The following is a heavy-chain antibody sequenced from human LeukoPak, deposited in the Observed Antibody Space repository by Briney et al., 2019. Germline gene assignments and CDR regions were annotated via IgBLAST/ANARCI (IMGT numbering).Heavy chain of an antibody. Sequence: RAGGSLRLSCAASGFTFSSYGMHWVRQAPGKGLVWVSRINTDGSSRMYADSVKGRVTISRDNTKNTLYLQMNSLSAEDTAVYYCAREHHDILSRVGFDYWGQGTLVSVSS. CDR1: GFTFSSYG. CDR3: AREHHDILSRVGFDY. V-gene: IGHV3-74*03. CDR2: INTDGSSR. J-gene: IGHJ4*02. D-gene: IGHD3-9*01.